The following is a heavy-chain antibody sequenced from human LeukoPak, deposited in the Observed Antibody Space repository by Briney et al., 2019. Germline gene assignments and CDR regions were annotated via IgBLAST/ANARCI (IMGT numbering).Heavy chain of an antibody. D-gene: IGHD3-3*01. CDR1: GFTFSSYG. CDR3: AKDAGRNYDFWSGPPDY. CDR2: YGMMD. Sequence: GGSLRLSCAASGFTFSSYGMHWSARLQARGWRGWHLYGMMDADSVKGRFTISRDNSKNTLYLQMNSLRAEDTAVYYCAKDAGRNYDFWSGPPDYWGQGTLVTVSS. V-gene: IGHV3-30*02. J-gene: IGHJ4*02.